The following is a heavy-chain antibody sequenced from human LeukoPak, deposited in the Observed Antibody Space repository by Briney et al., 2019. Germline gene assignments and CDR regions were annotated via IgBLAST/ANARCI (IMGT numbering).Heavy chain of an antibody. J-gene: IGHJ5*02. CDR2: ISWNSGSI. V-gene: IGHV3-9*01. CDR3: AKDIYGSGSCWFDP. D-gene: IGHD3-10*01. CDR1: GFTFDDYA. Sequence: GGSLRLSCAASGFTFDDYAMHWVRQAPGKGLEWVSGISWNSGSIGYADSVKGRFTISRDNAKNSLYLQMNSLRAEDTALYYCAKDIYGSGSCWFDPWGQGTLVTVSS.